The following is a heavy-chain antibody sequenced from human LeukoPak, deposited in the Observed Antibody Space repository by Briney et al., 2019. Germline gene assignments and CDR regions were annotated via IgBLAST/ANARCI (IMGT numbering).Heavy chain of an antibody. CDR2: IYTSGST. V-gene: IGHV4-4*07. CDR1: GGSISSYY. D-gene: IGHD6-13*01. J-gene: IGHJ2*01. CDR3: ARDLAAAGTPYWYFDL. Sequence: PSETLSLTCTVSGGSISSYYWSWIRQPAGKGLEWIGRIYTSGSTNYNPSLKSRVTMYVDTSKNQFSLKLSSVTAADTAVYYCARDLAAAGTPYWYFDLWGRGTLVTVSS.